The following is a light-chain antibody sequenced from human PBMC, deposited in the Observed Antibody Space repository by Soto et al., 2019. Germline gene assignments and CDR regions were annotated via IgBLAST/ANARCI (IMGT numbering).Light chain of an antibody. CDR3: HQCATSPLT. Sequence: EIVLTQSPGTLSLSPGERATLSCRASQSVGNNYLAWYQQKPGQAPRLLIYNASNRATGIPDRFSGSGSGTDFILTISRLEPEDFAVYFCHQCATSPLTFGGGTKVEIK. J-gene: IGKJ4*01. CDR1: QSVGNNY. CDR2: NAS. V-gene: IGKV3-20*01.